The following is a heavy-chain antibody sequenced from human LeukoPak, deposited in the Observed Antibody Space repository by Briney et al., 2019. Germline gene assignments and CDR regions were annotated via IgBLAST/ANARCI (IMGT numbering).Heavy chain of an antibody. D-gene: IGHD3-22*01. Sequence: SETLSLTCCVSDCAINSYYWNWIRRPPGKGLEWIGDIYYNGNTNYNPSLKSRVTISVDTSKNQFSLKLSSVTAADTAVYYCARGYYYDSSGYYCHILTNWGQGTLVTVSS. CDR2: IYYNGNT. CDR3: ARGYYYDSSGYYCHILTN. J-gene: IGHJ4*02. CDR1: DCAINSYY. V-gene: IGHV4-59*01.